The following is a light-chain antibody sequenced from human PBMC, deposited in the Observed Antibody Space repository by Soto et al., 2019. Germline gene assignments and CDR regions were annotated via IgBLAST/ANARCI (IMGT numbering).Light chain of an antibody. CDR1: QSVSNNY. Sequence: EIVLTQSPGTLSLSPGERATLSCRASQSVSNNYLAWYQQKPGQAPRLLIYDASNRATGIPARFSGSGPGTDFTLTISSLEPEDFAVYYCQQRSNWTITFGQGTRLEIK. J-gene: IGKJ5*01. CDR3: QQRSNWTIT. CDR2: DAS. V-gene: IGKV3D-11*02.